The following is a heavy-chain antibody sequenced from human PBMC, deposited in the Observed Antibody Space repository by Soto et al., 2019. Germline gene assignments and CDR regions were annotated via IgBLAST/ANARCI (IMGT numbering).Heavy chain of an antibody. D-gene: IGHD3-3*01. J-gene: IGHJ6*02. CDR1: GGSFSGYY. Sequence: SDTLSLTCXVYGGSFSGYYWNWIRQPPGKGLEWIGEINHSGSTNYNPSLKSRVTISVDTSKNQFSLKLSSVTAADTAVYYCARDNRFLEWLLYGEPYYGMDVWGQGTTVTVSS. V-gene: IGHV4-34*01. CDR2: INHSGST. CDR3: ARDNRFLEWLLYGEPYYGMDV.